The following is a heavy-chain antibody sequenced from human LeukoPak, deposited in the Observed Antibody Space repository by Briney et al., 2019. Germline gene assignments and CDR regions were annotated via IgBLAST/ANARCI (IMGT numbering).Heavy chain of an antibody. D-gene: IGHD3-3*01. CDR2: ISGSGGST. Sequence: PGGSLRLSCAASGFTFSSYAMSWVRQAPGKGLEWVSAISGSGGSTYYADSVKGRSTISRDNSKNTLYLQMNSLRAEDTAVYYCAKPRVVLYYDFWSGYGYWGQGTLVTVSS. CDR1: GFTFSSYA. CDR3: AKPRVVLYYDFWSGYGY. V-gene: IGHV3-23*01. J-gene: IGHJ4*02.